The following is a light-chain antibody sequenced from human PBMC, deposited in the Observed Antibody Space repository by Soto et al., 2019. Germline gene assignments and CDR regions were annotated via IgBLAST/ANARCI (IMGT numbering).Light chain of an antibody. Sequence: EGVLTQAPGTLSLSPGERATLSCRASQSVSSTYLAWYQHKPGQAPRLLIYGASSRATGIPDRFSGSGSGTDFTLTISRLEPEDFAVYYCQQYGGSPPITFGQGTRLEIK. CDR1: QSVSSTY. J-gene: IGKJ5*01. CDR3: QQYGGSPPIT. CDR2: GAS. V-gene: IGKV3-20*01.